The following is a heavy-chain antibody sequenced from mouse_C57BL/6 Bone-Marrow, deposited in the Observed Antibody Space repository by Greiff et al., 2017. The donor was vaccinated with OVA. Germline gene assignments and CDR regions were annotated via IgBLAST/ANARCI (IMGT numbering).Heavy chain of an antibody. V-gene: IGHV14-4*01. CDR1: GFNIKDDY. D-gene: IGHD1-1*01. CDR2: IDPENGDT. CDR3: TTYGY. Sequence: VQLQQSGAELVRPWASVKLSCTASGFNIKDDYMHWVKERPEQGLEWIGWIDPENGDTEYASKFQGKATITADTSSKTVYLHLSSLTSEDTAVYYSTTYGYWGQGTTLTVSS. J-gene: IGHJ2*01.